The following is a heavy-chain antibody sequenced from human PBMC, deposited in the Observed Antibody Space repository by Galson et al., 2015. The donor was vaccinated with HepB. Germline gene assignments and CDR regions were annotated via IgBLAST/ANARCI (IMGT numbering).Heavy chain of an antibody. V-gene: IGHV3-30-3*01. CDR3: ARDYDYYDSSGSGPDDAFDI. J-gene: IGHJ3*02. CDR2: ISYDGSNK. D-gene: IGHD3-22*01. CDR1: GFTFSSYA. Sequence: SLRLSCAASGFTFSSYAMRWVRQAPGKGLEWVAVISYDGSNKYYADSVKGRFTISRDNSKNTLYLQMNSLRAEDTAVYYCARDYDYYDSSGSGPDDAFDIWGQGTMVTVSS.